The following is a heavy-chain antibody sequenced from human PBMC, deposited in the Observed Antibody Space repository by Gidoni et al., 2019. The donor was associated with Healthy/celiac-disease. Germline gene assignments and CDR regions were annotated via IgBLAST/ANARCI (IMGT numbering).Heavy chain of an antibody. J-gene: IGHJ5*02. V-gene: IGHV3-30-3*01. CDR3: AREWEYQLLGLSWFDP. CDR1: GSTFSSYA. D-gene: IGHD2-2*01. CDR2: ISYDGSNK. Sequence: QVQLVESGGGVVQPGRSLRLSCADSGSTFSSYAMHWVRQAPGKGLEWVAVISYDGSNKYYADSVKGRFTISRDNSKHTLYLQMNSLRAEDTAVYYCAREWEYQLLGLSWFDPWGQGTLVTVSS.